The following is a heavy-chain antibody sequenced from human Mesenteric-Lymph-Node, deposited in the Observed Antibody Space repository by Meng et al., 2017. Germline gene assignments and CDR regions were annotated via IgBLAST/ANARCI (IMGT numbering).Heavy chain of an antibody. Sequence: GGSLRLSCAASGFTFSSYAMSWVRQAPGKGLEWVSTISTSGGTTYYADSVKGRFTISRDNSKNTLYLQMNSLRAEDTAVYYCAKDYYYDSSGYYYLDYWGQGTLVTVSS. D-gene: IGHD3-22*01. CDR2: ISTSGGTT. V-gene: IGHV3-23*01. CDR3: AKDYYYDSSGYYYLDY. J-gene: IGHJ4*02. CDR1: GFTFSSYA.